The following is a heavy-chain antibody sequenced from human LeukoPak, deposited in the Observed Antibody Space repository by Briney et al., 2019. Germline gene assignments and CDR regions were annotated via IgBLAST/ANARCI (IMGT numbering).Heavy chain of an antibody. J-gene: IGHJ5*02. CDR2: IYPGDSHT. D-gene: IGHD4-17*01. CDR1: GYTFTSYW. V-gene: IGHV5-51*01. Sequence: GGSLKISCKGSGYTFTSYWIAWVRQMPGKGLEWMAIIYPGDSHTKYSPSFQGQVTISADKSISTAYLQWSSLKASDTAIYYCARRDDYGDYVWFGPWGQGTLVTVSS. CDR3: ARRDDYGDYVWFGP.